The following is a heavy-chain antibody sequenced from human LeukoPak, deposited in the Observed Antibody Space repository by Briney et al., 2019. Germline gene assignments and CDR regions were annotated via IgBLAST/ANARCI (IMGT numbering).Heavy chain of an antibody. CDR3: ARGGIAAASN. J-gene: IGHJ4*02. V-gene: IGHV4-30-4*01. D-gene: IGHD6-13*01. CDR2: IYYSGST. CDR1: GGSISSGDYY. Sequence: SETLSLTCNVSGGSISSGDYYWSWIRQPPGKGLEWIGYIYYSGSTYYNPSLKSRATISVDTSKNQFSLKLSSVTAADTAMYYCARGGIAAASNWGQGTLVTVSS.